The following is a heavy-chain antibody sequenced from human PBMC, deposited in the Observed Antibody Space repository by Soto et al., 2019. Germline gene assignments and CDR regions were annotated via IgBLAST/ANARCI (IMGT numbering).Heavy chain of an antibody. CDR2: IYYSGIT. D-gene: IGHD6-19*01. J-gene: IGHJ2*01. CDR1: GGSISSGGYY. V-gene: IGHV4-31*03. CDR3: AREEAVTSGCWYFDL. Sequence: SETLSLTCTVSGGSISSGGYYWSWIRQPPGKGLEWIGYIYYSGITYYNPSLKSRLTISVDTSKNQFSLRLSSVTAADTAVYYCAREEAVTSGCWYFDLWGRGTLVTVSS.